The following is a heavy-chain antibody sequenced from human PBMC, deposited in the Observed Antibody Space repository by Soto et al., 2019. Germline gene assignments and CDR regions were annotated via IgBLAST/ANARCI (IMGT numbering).Heavy chain of an antibody. D-gene: IGHD2-21*02. CDR3: ASKAACGGDCYAFDS. CDR1: GGIFSSTT. V-gene: IGHV1-69*06. CDR2: IIPLSGTA. J-gene: IGHJ4*02. Sequence: QVYLVQSGAEVKKPGSSVPISYKASGGIFSSTTINWVRQAAGQGLEWMGGIIPLSGTANYAEKFQGRVTITADKSTKTEYMELTSLRSEDTAVYYCASKAACGGDCYAFDSWGQGTLVTVSS.